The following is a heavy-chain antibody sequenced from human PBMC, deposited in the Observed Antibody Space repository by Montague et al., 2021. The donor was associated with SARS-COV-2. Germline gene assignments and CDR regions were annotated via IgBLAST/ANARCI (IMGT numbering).Heavy chain of an antibody. CDR2: ITGSGRTI. Sequence: SLRLSCAASGFTFSSHEMNWVRQAPGKGLEWVSHITGSGRTIYYXDSVKGRFTISRDNAKNSLFLQMNSLRAEDTAVYYCARATDYYGSGNHLDYWGQGTLVTVSS. V-gene: IGHV3-48*03. D-gene: IGHD3-10*01. CDR1: GFTFSSHE. J-gene: IGHJ4*02. CDR3: ARATDYYGSGNHLDY.